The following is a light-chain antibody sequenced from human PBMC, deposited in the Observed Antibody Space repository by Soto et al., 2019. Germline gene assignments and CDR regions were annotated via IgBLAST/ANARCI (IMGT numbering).Light chain of an antibody. CDR1: QSVSSN. Sequence: EIVMTPSPATLSVSLGERATLSCRASQSVSSNLAWYQQTPGQAPRLLIYGASTRATGIPARFSGSGSGTEFTLTISRLEPEDFAVYYCQQYGSSPRTFGQGTKVDIK. V-gene: IGKV3-15*01. CDR2: GAS. J-gene: IGKJ1*01. CDR3: QQYGSSPRT.